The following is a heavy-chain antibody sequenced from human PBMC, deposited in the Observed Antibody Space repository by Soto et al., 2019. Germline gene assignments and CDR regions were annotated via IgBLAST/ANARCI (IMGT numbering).Heavy chain of an antibody. V-gene: IGHV1-18*01. J-gene: IGHJ4*02. D-gene: IGHD3-10*01. Sequence: ASVKVSCKASGYMFVTYGINWVRQAPGQGLEWMGWISAYNGNTKYAQNLQGRVTMTTDASTSTAYMEMRSLRSDDTAVYYCARDLDGSGSYYTDYWGPGTLVTV. CDR1: GYMFVTYG. CDR2: ISAYNGNT. CDR3: ARDLDGSGSYYTDY.